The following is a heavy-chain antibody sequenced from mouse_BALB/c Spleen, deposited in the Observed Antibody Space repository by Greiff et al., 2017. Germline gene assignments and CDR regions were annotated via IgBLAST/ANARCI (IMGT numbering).Heavy chain of an antibody. J-gene: IGHJ3*01. Sequence: EVQVVESGGGLVQPGGSLRLSCATSGFTFTDYYMSWVRQPPGKALEWLGFIRNKANGYTTEYSASVKGRFTISRDNSQSILYLQMNTLRAEDSATYYCARASYGNYVDWFAYWGQGTLVTVSA. CDR2: IRNKANGYTT. D-gene: IGHD2-10*02. CDR3: ARASYGNYVDWFAY. CDR1: GFTFTDYY. V-gene: IGHV7-3*02.